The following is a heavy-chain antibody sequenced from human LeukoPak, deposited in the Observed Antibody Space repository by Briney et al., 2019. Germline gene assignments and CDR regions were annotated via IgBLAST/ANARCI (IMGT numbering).Heavy chain of an antibody. V-gene: IGHV3-48*01. CDR1: GFTFSSHS. Sequence: PGGSLRLSCAASGFTFSSHSMNWVRQAPGKGLEWVSYISSSSSTIYYADSVKGRFTISRDNAKNSLYLQMNSLRAEDTAVYYCALEQRRNSYYFNYWGQGTLVTVSS. CDR2: ISSSSSTI. CDR3: ALEQRRNSYYFNY. D-gene: IGHD1/OR15-1a*01. J-gene: IGHJ4*02.